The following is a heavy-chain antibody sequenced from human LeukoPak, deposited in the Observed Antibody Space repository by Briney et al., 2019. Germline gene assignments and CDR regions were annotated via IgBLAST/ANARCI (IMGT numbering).Heavy chain of an antibody. D-gene: IGHD4-17*01. Sequence: PSETLSLTCTVSGGSIGNSNDYWGWIRQPPGKGLEWIGNIFYSGSTFYNPSLKSRVTISVDTSKNQFSLRLSSVTAADTAVYYCARDLGDYAGGDYWGQGTLVTVSS. V-gene: IGHV4-39*07. CDR1: GGSIGNSNDY. J-gene: IGHJ4*02. CDR2: IFYSGST. CDR3: ARDLGDYAGGDY.